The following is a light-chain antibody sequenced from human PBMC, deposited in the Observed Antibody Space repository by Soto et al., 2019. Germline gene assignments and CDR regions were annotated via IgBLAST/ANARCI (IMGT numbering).Light chain of an antibody. Sequence: QSVRTQPPSASGSAGQSVTISCTGTSTDVGGYNYVSWYQQHPGKAPKLMIYEVSKRPSGVPDRFSGSKSGNTASLTVSGLQAEDEADYYCSSYAGNNIHYVFGTGTKVTVL. J-gene: IGLJ1*01. V-gene: IGLV2-8*01. CDR3: SSYAGNNIHYV. CDR2: EVS. CDR1: STDVGGYNY.